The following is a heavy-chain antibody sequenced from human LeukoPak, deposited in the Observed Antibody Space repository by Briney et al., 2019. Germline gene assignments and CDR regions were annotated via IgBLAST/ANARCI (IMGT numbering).Heavy chain of an antibody. D-gene: IGHD6-19*01. CDR3: ASTRRAAVAGRFDS. CDR1: GASMSSNY. V-gene: IGHV4-4*09. CDR2: IYHSGNT. J-gene: IGHJ4*02. Sequence: SETLSLTCSVSGASMSSNYWSWIRQPPGKGLEWIGYIYHSGNTNYSPSLESRVTMSVDESKNQFSLRVHFVSAADTAVYYCASTRRAAVAGRFDSWGQGTLVTVSS.